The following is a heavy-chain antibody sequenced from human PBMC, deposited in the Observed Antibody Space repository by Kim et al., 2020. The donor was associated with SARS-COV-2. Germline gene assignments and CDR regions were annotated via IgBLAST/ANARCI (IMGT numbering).Heavy chain of an antibody. J-gene: IGHJ4*02. CDR2: ISSSSSYI. CDR3: ARDAAPSIAAAGTWAY. Sequence: GGSLRLSCAASGFTFSSYSMNWVRQAPGKGLEWVSSISSSSSYIYYADSVKGRFTISRDNAKNSLYLQMNSLRAEDTAVYYCARDAAPSIAAAGTWAYWGQGTLVTVSS. V-gene: IGHV3-21*01. D-gene: IGHD6-13*01. CDR1: GFTFSSYS.